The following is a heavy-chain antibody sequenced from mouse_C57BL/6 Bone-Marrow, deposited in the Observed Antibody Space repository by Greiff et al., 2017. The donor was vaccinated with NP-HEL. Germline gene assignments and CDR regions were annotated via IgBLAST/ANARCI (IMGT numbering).Heavy chain of an antibody. V-gene: IGHV5-17*01. CDR1: GFTFSDYG. CDR3: ARMRYYYGGFAY. Sequence: DVMLVESGGGLVKPGGSLKLSCAASGFTFSDYGMHWVRQSPAQGLEWVAYISSGSSTIYYADTVKGRFTISRDNAKNTLFLHMTSVRSEDTAMYYCARMRYYYGGFAYWGQGTLVTVSA. CDR2: ISSGSSTI. J-gene: IGHJ3*01. D-gene: IGHD1-1*01.